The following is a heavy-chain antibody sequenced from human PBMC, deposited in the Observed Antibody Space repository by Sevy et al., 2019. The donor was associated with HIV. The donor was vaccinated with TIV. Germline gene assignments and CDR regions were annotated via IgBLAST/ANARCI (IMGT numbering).Heavy chain of an antibody. V-gene: IGHV4-59*01. J-gene: IGHJ6*02. D-gene: IGHD6-13*01. CDR1: GDPISNYY. CDR3: ARGIAAPLGMDV. Sequence: SETLSLTCTVSGDPISNYYWSWIRQPPGKGLEWIGYLFYSGSTNYNPSLKSRVTISVDTTKNQVSLKVRSVTAADTAVYYCARGIAAPLGMDVWGQGTTVTVSS. CDR2: LFYSGST.